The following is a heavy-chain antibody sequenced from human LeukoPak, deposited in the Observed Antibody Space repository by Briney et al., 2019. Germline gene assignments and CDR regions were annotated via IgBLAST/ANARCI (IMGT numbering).Heavy chain of an antibody. CDR1: GFTFSSYA. J-gene: IGHJ4*02. V-gene: IGHV3-23*01. Sequence: GSLRLSCAASGFTFSSYAMSWVRQALGKGLEWVSAISGSGGSTYYADSVKGRFTISRDNSKNTLYLQMNSLRAEDTAVCYCPKDGVLSSGWYCFGYWGQGTLVTVSS. D-gene: IGHD6-19*01. CDR3: PKDGVLSSGWYCFGY. CDR2: ISGSGGST.